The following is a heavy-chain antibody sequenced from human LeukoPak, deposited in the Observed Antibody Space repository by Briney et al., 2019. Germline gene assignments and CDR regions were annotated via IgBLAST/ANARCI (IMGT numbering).Heavy chain of an antibody. CDR3: ARHSQRSRYPGSARKFDY. CDR2: IHYSGST. D-gene: IGHD3-9*01. CDR1: GASISTKY. J-gene: IGHJ4*02. Sequence: PSETLTITCTGSGASISTKYWSWIRQPPGKGLEWIGYIHYSGSTNYNPSLKSPVTISVDPSKNLCSLRLTSVTAADTAVYYCARHSQRSRYPGSARKFDYWGQETLVTVSS. V-gene: IGHV4-59*08.